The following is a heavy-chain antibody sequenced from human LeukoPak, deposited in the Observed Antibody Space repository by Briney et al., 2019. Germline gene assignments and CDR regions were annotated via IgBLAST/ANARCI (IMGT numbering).Heavy chain of an antibody. CDR3: ARDHSPIAVAGTVAYYYYGMDV. J-gene: IGHJ6*02. CDR1: GYTFTGYY. Sequence: ASVKVSFTASGYTFTGYYMHRVRQAPGQGLEWMGWINPNSGGTNYAQKFQGRVTMTRDTSISTAYMELSRLRSDDTAVYYCARDHSPIAVAGTVAYYYYGMDVWGQGTTVTVSS. D-gene: IGHD6-19*01. V-gene: IGHV1-2*02. CDR2: INPNSGGT.